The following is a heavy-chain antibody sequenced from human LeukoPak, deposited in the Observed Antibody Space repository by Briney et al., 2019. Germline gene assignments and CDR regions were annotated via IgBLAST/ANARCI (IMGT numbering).Heavy chain of an antibody. CDR3: ARDGTVVSKRRFDY. J-gene: IGHJ4*02. V-gene: IGHV1-2*02. CDR2: INPNSGGT. Sequence: ASVKVSCKASGYTFTCYYMHWVRQAPGQGLEWMGWINPNSGGTNYAQKFQGRVTMTRDTSISTAYMELSRLRSDDTAVYYCARDGTVVSKRRFDYWGQGTLVTVSS. CDR1: GYTFTCYY. D-gene: IGHD4-23*01.